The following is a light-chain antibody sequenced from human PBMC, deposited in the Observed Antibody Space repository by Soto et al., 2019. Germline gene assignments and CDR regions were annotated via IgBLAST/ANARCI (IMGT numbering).Light chain of an antibody. CDR3: QQYGRSPFT. Sequence: DIEMTQSPCTLSLSPGDTATLSCRASQSVSSNYVAWFHQKPGQAPRLLIYGASSRATGVPDRFSASGSGTDFTLTISRLEPEDFAVYYCQQYGRSPFTFGPGTKVDIK. J-gene: IGKJ3*01. CDR2: GAS. V-gene: IGKV3-20*01. CDR1: QSVSSNY.